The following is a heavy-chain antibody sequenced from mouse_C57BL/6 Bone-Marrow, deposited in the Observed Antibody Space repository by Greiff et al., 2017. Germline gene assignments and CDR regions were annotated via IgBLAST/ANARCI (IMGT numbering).Heavy chain of an antibody. D-gene: IGHD1-1*01. CDR2: IYPGSGST. J-gene: IGHJ1*03. V-gene: IGHV1-55*01. CDR1: GYTFTSYW. Sequence: QVQLQQPGAELVKPGASVKMSCKASGYTFTSYWITWVKQRPGQGLEWIGDIYPGSGSTNYNEKFKSKATLTVDTSSSTAYMQLSSLTSEDSAVYYCARYITTVGANWYFDVWGTGTTVTVSS. CDR3: ARYITTVGANWYFDV.